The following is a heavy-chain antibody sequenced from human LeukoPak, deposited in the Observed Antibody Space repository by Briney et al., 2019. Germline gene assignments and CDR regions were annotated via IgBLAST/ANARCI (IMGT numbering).Heavy chain of an antibody. V-gene: IGHV3-66*02. CDR1: GFTVSSNY. CDR3: ARDVYSGYDYAFDI. D-gene: IGHD5-12*01. Sequence: GGSLRLSCAASGFTVSSNYMSWVRQAPGKGLEWVSVIYSGGSTYYADSVKGRLTISRDNSKNTLYLQMNSLRAEDTAVYYCARDVYSGYDYAFDIWGQGTMVTVSS. CDR2: IYSGGST. J-gene: IGHJ3*02.